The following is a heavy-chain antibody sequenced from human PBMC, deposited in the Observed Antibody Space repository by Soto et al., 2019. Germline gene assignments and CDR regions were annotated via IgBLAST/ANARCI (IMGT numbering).Heavy chain of an antibody. CDR2: CYHSGTT. D-gene: IGHD3-22*01. Sequence: PSETLSLTCTVSGYSISSGFYWGWIRQPPGKGLQWIGSCYHSGTTYYSPSLRGRVTISLDTSKNHFSLNLNSVTAADTAVYYCARGRDYYDASGYFTPPAFDIWGQGTLVTVSS. CDR1: GYSISSGFY. CDR3: ARGRDYYDASGYFTPPAFDI. V-gene: IGHV4-38-2*02. J-gene: IGHJ3*02.